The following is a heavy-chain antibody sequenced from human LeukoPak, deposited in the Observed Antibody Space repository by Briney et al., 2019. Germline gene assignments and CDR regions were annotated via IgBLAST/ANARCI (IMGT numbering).Heavy chain of an antibody. J-gene: IGHJ3*02. CDR3: AKSMENIVVVPAAMPGGAFDI. Sequence: GGSLRLSCAASGFTFSSYAMSWVRQAPGKGLEWVSAISGSGGSTYYADSVKGRFTISRDNSKNTLYLRMNSLRAEDTAVYYCAKSMENIVVVPAAMPGGAFDIWGQGTMVTVSS. CDR1: GFTFSSYA. V-gene: IGHV3-23*01. D-gene: IGHD2-2*01. CDR2: ISGSGGST.